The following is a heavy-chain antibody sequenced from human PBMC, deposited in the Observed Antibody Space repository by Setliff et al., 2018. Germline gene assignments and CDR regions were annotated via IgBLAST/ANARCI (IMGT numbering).Heavy chain of an antibody. V-gene: IGHV4-59*01. J-gene: IGHJ4*02. CDR2: VHFGGDT. Sequence: LYLTCTVSSGSINSYYWSWVRQSPGKGLEWIGFVHFGGDTNYNPSLKSRVTMSADTSNNQFSLNLRSVTAADTAVYFCARQPSSGTYYNARPYYFDSWGQGTLVTVSS. CDR1: SGSINSYY. CDR3: ARQPSSGTYYNARPYYFDS. D-gene: IGHD3-10*01.